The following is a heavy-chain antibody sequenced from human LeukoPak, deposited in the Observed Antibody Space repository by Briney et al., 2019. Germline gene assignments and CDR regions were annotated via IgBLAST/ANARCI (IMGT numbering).Heavy chain of an antibody. CDR3: AREPYYYGSSALYFDY. CDR1: GFTFSNYW. D-gene: IGHD3-22*01. Sequence: GGSLRLSCAASGFTFSNYWMSWVRQAPGKGLEWLANIKQDGSVKYYVDSVKGRFTISRDNAKNSLYLQINSLRAEDTAVYYCAREPYYYGSSALYFDYWGQGTLVTVSS. J-gene: IGHJ4*02. CDR2: IKQDGSVK. V-gene: IGHV3-7*01.